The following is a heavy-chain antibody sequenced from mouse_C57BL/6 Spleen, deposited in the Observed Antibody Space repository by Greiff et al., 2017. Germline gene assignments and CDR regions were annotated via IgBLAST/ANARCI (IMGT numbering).Heavy chain of an antibody. V-gene: IGHV1-80*01. CDR1: GFAFSSYW. J-gene: IGHJ4*01. CDR3: ARFDYDAMDY. CDR2: IYPGDGDT. Sequence: QVQLKESGAELVKPGASVKISCKASGFAFSSYWMNWVKQRPGKGLEWIGQIYPGDGDTNYNGKFKGKAPLTADKSSSTAYMQLSSLTSEDSAVYFCARFDYDAMDYWGQGTSVTVSS.